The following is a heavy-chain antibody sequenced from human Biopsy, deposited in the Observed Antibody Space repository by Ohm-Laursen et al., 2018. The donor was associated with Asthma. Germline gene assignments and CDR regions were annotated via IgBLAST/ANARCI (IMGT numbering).Heavy chain of an antibody. CDR2: VNTGNGDT. Sequence: ASVKVSCKASGYNFISFAIHWVRQAPGQRLGWMGWVNTGNGDTKYSQKFQGRVTITRDTSASTAYMELRSLRSEGTATYYCARTYYDFLTGQVKDVFGVWGQGTMVTVSS. D-gene: IGHD3-9*01. CDR1: GYNFISFA. CDR3: ARTYYDFLTGQVKDVFGV. V-gene: IGHV1-3*04. J-gene: IGHJ3*01.